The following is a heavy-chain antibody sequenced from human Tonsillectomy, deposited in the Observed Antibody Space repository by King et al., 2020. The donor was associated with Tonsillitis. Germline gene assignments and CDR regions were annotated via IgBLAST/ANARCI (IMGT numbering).Heavy chain of an antibody. CDR2: ISGSGGST. Sequence: VQLVESGGGLVQPGGSLRLSCAASGFTFTSYAMSWVRQAPGKGLEWVSGISGSGGSTYSAESVKGRFTISRDNSKNTLYLQMNSLRAEDTAVYYCAKDKVATMSRDAFDFWGQGTMVTVSS. D-gene: IGHD5-12*01. V-gene: IGHV3-23*04. CDR3: AKDKVATMSRDAFDF. J-gene: IGHJ3*01. CDR1: GFTFTSYA.